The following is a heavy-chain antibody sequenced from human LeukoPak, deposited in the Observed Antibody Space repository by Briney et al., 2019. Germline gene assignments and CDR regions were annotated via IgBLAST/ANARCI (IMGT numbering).Heavy chain of an antibody. V-gene: IGHV4-59*01. CDR2: IYYSGNT. D-gene: IGHD6-13*01. CDR1: GGSISSYY. J-gene: IGHJ4*02. CDR3: ASGRPAKPHSSSLDY. Sequence: TSETLSLTCTVSGGSISSYYWSWIRQPPGKGLEWIGYIYYSGNTNYNPSLKSRVTISVDTSKNQFSLKLSSVTAADTAVYYCASGRPAKPHSSSLDYWGQGTLVTVSS.